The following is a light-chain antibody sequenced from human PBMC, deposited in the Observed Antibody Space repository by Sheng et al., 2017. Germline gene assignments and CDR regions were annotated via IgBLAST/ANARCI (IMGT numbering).Light chain of an antibody. J-gene: IGKJ1*01. CDR1: QGISTY. CDR2: TAS. Sequence: IQLTQSPSSLSASVGDRVTITCRASQGISTYLAWYQQKPGKAPKVLIHTASTLQSGVPSRFSGSGSGTDFTLTISSLLPADFATYYCQQSYSTPWTFGQGTKVEI. CDR3: QQSYSTPWT. V-gene: IGKV1-39*01.